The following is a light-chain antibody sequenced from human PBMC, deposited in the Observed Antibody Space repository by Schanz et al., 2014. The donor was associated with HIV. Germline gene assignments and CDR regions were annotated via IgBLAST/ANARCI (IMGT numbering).Light chain of an antibody. CDR3: QQRSNWLT. CDR1: QSVSSY. Sequence: EIVLTQSPATLSLSPGERATLSCRASQSVSSYLAWYQQKPGQAPRLLIYGASNRATGIPTRFSGSGSGTDFTLTISRLEPEDFAVYYCQQRSNWLTFGGGTKVEIK. V-gene: IGKV3-11*01. CDR2: GAS. J-gene: IGKJ4*01.